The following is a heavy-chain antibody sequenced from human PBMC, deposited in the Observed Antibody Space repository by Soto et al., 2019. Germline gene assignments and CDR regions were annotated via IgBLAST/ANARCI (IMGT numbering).Heavy chain of an antibody. V-gene: IGHV3-33*01. CDR3: VREGRVERWTNWYDP. D-gene: IGHD1-1*01. Sequence: GGSLRLSCAASGFTFSTYGIHWVRQVPGKGLEWVGVILSDGNDKYYADSVKGRFAISRDNSRNTLYLQMNSLRVEDTAVYYCVREGRVERWTNWYDPWGQGTLVTVSS. CDR1: GFTFSTYG. CDR2: ILSDGNDK. J-gene: IGHJ5*02.